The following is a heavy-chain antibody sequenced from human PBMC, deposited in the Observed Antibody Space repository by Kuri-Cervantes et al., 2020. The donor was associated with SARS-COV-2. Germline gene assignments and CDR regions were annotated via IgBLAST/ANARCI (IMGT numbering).Heavy chain of an antibody. CDR2: IRSKANGGTT. Sequence: GESLKISCAASGFTFSSYAMSWVRQAPGKGLEWVGFIRSKANGGTTEIAASVEGRFTISRDDSNSIAYLQMNSLKTEDTAVYYCTRDDFWSGYYRDWGQGTLVTVSS. V-gene: IGHV3-49*04. D-gene: IGHD3-3*01. CDR3: TRDDFWSGYYRD. J-gene: IGHJ4*02. CDR1: GFTFSSYA.